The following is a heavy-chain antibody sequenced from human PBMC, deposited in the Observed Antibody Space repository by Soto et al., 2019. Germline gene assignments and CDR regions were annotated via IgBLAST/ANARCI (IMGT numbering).Heavy chain of an antibody. Sequence: PSETLSLTCTVSGGSISSSSYYWGWIRQHPGKGLEWIGYIYYSGSTFYNPSLKIRVTISVDTSKNQFSLKLSSVTAADTAVYYCARFGRSVVGPHFDYWGQGTLVTVSS. CDR3: ARFGRSVVGPHFDY. V-gene: IGHV4-31*03. CDR2: IYYSGST. D-gene: IGHD1-26*01. J-gene: IGHJ4*02. CDR1: GGSISSSSYY.